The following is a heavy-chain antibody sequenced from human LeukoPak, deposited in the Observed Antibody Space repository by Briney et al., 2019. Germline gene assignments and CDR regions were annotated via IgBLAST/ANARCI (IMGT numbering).Heavy chain of an antibody. CDR1: GGSISSYY. V-gene: IGHV4-59*01. CDR3: AGDDSSSWWSY. CDR2: SYYSGST. D-gene: IGHD6-13*01. Sequence: SETLSLPCTVSGGSISSYYWSWIRQPPGKGLEWIGNSYYSGSTKYNPSLKSRVTISVDTSKNQFSLKVNSVTAADTAVYYCAGDDSSSWWSYWGQGTLVTVSS. J-gene: IGHJ4*02.